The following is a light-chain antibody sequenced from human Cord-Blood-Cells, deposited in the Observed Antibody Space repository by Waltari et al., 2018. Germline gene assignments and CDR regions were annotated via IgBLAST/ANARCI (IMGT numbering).Light chain of an antibody. V-gene: IGKV1-39*01. CDR1: QSISSY. CDR2: AAS. CDR3: QQSYSTP. J-gene: IGKJ4*01. Sequence: DIQMTRSPSSLSASVGDRVTITCRASQSISSYLNWYQQKPGKAPKLLIYAASSLQSGVPSRFSGSGSGTDFTLTISSLQPEDFATYYCQQSYSTPFGGGTKVEIK.